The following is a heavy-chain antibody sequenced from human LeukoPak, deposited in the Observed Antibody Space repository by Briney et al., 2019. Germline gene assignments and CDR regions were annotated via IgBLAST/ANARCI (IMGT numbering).Heavy chain of an antibody. CDR1: GGSFTTYY. Sequence: SETLSLTCAVYGGSFTTYYWSWIRQPPGKGLEWIGEINHNEFTNYNPSLKNRVTITIDTSKKQFSLRLTSVTVADSGVYFCARHDADDILPRVLPFDFWGQGTLVTVSS. V-gene: IGHV4-34*01. CDR2: INHNEFT. D-gene: IGHD3-9*01. J-gene: IGHJ4*02. CDR3: ARHDADDILPRVLPFDF.